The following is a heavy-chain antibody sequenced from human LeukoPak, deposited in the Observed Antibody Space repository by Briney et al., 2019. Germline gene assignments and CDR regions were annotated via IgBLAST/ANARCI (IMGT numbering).Heavy chain of an antibody. Sequence: ASVKVSCKASGYTFTSFAIHWVRQAPGQRLEWMGWINGGDGDTKYLQNFQARVTITRDTSASTSYMELSSLTSEDTAVYYCAIPDYGDYWGQGTLVTVSS. V-gene: IGHV1-3*01. CDR2: INGGDGDT. J-gene: IGHJ4*02. CDR1: GYTFTSFA. CDR3: AIPDYGDY.